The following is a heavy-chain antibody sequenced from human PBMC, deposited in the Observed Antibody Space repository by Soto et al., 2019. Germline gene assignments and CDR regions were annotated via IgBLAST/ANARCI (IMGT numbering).Heavy chain of an antibody. CDR1: GGSINSGNYY. CDR3: ARLFWSGYASFDY. V-gene: IGHV4-31*03. J-gene: IGHJ4*01. Sequence: QVQLQESGPGLVKPSQTLSLTCTVSGGSINSGNYYWSWIRQHPGEGLEWIGNIYYTGSSVSYNPSLKSRGSISIDTSKNEYSLKLSSVTAADTAVYYCARLFWSGYASFDYWGHGTLVTVSS. D-gene: IGHD3-3*01. CDR2: IYYTGSSV.